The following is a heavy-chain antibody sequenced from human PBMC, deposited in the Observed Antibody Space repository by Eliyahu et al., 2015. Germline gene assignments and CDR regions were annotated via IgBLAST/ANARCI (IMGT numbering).Heavy chain of an antibody. J-gene: IGHJ5*02. CDR3: ARIPERGYDFWRGYRAGNWFDP. V-gene: IGHV2-5*02. D-gene: IGHD3-3*01. CDR2: IYWVGDM. Sequence: QITLKESGPALVKPTQTLTLTCTFSGFSLSTIGVGVGWIRQPPGKALEWLALIYWVGDMRYSPSPKNRLTITKDTSKNQVVLSMTNMDPVDTATYYCARIPERGYDFWRGYRAGNWFDPWGQGTLVTVSS. CDR1: GFSLSTIGVG.